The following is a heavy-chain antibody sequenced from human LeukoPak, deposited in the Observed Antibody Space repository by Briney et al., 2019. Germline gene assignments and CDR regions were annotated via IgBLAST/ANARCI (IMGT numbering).Heavy chain of an antibody. V-gene: IGHV4-39*01. D-gene: IGHD6-6*01. CDR2: INYSGNT. Sequence: SETLSLTCSVSGGSISSSSYYWGWIRQPPGKGLEWIGSINYSGNTYYNASLKSRVTISVDTSKNQFSLKLSSVTAADTAVYYCASPSSSSSTYDYWGQGTPVTVSS. CDR3: ASPSSSSSTYDY. CDR1: GGSISSSSYY. J-gene: IGHJ4*02.